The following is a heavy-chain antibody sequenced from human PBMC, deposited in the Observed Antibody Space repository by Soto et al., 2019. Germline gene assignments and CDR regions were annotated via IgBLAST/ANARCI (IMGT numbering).Heavy chain of an antibody. CDR3: ARWVETAMVFDY. Sequence: QVQLVESGGGVVQPGRSLRLSCAASGFTFSSYAMHWVRQAPGKGLEWVAVISYDGSNKYYADSVKGRFTISRDNSKNTLYLQMNSLRAEDTAVYYCARWVETAMVFDYWGQGTLVTVSS. J-gene: IGHJ4*02. CDR2: ISYDGSNK. V-gene: IGHV3-30-3*01. D-gene: IGHD5-18*01. CDR1: GFTFSSYA.